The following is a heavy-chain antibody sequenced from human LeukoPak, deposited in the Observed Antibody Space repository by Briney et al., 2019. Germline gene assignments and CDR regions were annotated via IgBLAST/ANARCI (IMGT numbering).Heavy chain of an antibody. CDR1: GFTFSSYA. CDR3: VQDRGGERYYYYYMDV. D-gene: IGHD1-1*01. V-gene: IGHV3-23*01. Sequence: GGSLRLSCAASGFTFSSYAMSWVRQAPGKGLEWVSGISGSGDSTYYADSVKGRFTISRDNSKNTLYLQMNSLRAEDTAVYYCVQDRGGERYYYYYMDVWGKGTTVTVSS. J-gene: IGHJ6*03. CDR2: ISGSGDST.